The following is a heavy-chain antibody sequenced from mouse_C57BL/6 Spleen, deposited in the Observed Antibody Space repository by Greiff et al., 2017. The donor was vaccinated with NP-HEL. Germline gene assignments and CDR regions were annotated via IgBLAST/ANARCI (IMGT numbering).Heavy chain of an antibody. D-gene: IGHD2-4*01. CDR1: GYTFTDYY. Sequence: VQLQQSGPELVKPGASVKISCKASGYTFTDYYMNWVKQSHGKSLEWIGDINPNNGGTSYNQKFKGKATLTVDKSSSTAYMELRSLTSEDSAVYYCARFYYDYGGYWGQGTTRTVSS. CDR3: ARFYYDYGGY. CDR2: INPNNGGT. V-gene: IGHV1-26*01. J-gene: IGHJ2*01.